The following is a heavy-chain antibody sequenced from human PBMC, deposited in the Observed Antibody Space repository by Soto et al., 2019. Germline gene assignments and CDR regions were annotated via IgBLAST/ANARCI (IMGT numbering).Heavy chain of an antibody. V-gene: IGHV3-23*01. J-gene: IGHJ6*02. D-gene: IGHD3-3*01. CDR3: AKGPTIFEVVLSYSFYYGLDV. CDR1: GFTFSSSA. CDR2: ISASGGST. Sequence: HPGGSLRLSCAASGFTFSSSATSWVRQAPGKGLEWVSGISASGGSTYYADSVKGRFTISRDNSKNTLYLQMNSLRAEDTAVYHCAKGPTIFEVVLSYSFYYGLDVWGQGTTVTVSS.